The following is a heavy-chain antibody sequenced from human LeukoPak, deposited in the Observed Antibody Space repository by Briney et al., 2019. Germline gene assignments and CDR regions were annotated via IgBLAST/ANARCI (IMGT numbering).Heavy chain of an antibody. J-gene: IGHJ3*02. V-gene: IGHV3-30*02. Sequence: HPGGSLRLSCAASGFTFSSYGMHWVRQAPGKGLEWVAFIRYDGSNKYYADSVKGRFTISRDNSKNTLYLQMNSLRAEDTAVYYCARDYYYGSGSSNIFDIWGQGTMVTVSS. CDR3: ARDYYYGSGSSNIFDI. CDR1: GFTFSSYG. D-gene: IGHD3-10*01. CDR2: IRYDGSNK.